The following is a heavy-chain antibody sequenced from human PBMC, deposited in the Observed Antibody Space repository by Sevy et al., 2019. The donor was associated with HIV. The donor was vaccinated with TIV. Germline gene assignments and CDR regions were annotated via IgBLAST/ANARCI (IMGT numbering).Heavy chain of an antibody. D-gene: IGHD3-3*02. CDR1: GDSISGYY. J-gene: IGHJ6*02. V-gene: IGHV4-59*01. Sequence: SETLSLTCSVSGDSISGYYWSWIRQPPGKGLEWIGYIYYSGRTDYNPSLKSRVTISADTSKNQFSLKLNSLTAADTAVYYCARPYSNFYYAMDVWGQGTTVTVSS. CDR2: IYYSGRT. CDR3: ARPYSNFYYAMDV.